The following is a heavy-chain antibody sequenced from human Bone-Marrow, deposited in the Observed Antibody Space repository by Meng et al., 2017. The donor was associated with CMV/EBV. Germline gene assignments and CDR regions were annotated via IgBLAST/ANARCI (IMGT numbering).Heavy chain of an antibody. V-gene: IGHV1-2*02. CDR2: INPNSGGT. J-gene: IGHJ4*02. Sequence: QVQLVQCGAEVTKPGASVKVSCKASGYTFTGYYMHWVRQAPGQGLEWMGWINPNSGGTNYAQKFQGRVTMTRDTSISTAYMELSRLRSDDTAVYYCAGESTLRFLETKGGPFDYWGQGTLVTVSS. CDR1: GYTFTGYY. D-gene: IGHD3-3*01. CDR3: AGESTLRFLETKGGPFDY.